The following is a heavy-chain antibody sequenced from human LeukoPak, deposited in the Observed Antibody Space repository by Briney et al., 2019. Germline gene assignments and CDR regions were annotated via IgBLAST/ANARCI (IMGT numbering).Heavy chain of an antibody. D-gene: IGHD3-22*01. CDR2: ISSSGSTI. J-gene: IGHJ4*02. Sequence: GGSLRLSCAASGFTFSSYEMNWVRQAPGKGLEWVSYISSSGSTIYYADSVKGRFTISRDNSKNTLYLQMNSLRAEDTAVYYCAKGSHYYDSSGYYILDYWGQGTLVTVSS. CDR1: GFTFSSYE. V-gene: IGHV3-48*03. CDR3: AKGSHYYDSSGYYILDY.